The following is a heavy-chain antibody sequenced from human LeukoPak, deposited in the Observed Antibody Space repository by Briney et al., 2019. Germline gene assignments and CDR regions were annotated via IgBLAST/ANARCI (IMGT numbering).Heavy chain of an antibody. Sequence: SETLSLTCTVSGGSISSSSYHWGWIRQPPGKGLEWIGSIYYSGSTYYNPSLKSRVTISVDTSKNQFSLKLSSVTAADTAVYYCARDNRYFDPGVYYYNGMDVWGQGTTVTVSS. D-gene: IGHD3-9*01. CDR2: IYYSGST. J-gene: IGHJ6*02. V-gene: IGHV4-39*07. CDR3: ARDNRYFDPGVYYYNGMDV. CDR1: GGSISSSSYH.